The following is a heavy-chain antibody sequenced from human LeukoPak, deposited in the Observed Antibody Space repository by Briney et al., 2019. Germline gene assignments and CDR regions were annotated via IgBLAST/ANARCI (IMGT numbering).Heavy chain of an antibody. Sequence: ASVRVSCKASRYTFTSYEINWVRQATRHELKCMRWMNPNSGNTGYAQKFQGRVTMTRNTSISTAYMELSSLRSEDTAVYYCARKGRTVVGPYWYFDLWGRGTLVTVSS. CDR3: ARKGRTVVGPYWYFDL. CDR2: MNPNSGNT. CDR1: RYTFTSYE. D-gene: IGHD3-10*01. V-gene: IGHV1-8*01. J-gene: IGHJ2*01.